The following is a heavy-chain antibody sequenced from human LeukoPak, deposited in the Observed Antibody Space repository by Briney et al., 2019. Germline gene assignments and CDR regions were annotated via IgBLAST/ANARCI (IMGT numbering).Heavy chain of an antibody. CDR3: ASQSAKQDFWSGYH. CDR2: IIPIFGTA. J-gene: IGHJ5*02. V-gene: IGHV1-69*13. CDR1: GGTFSSYA. Sequence: ASVKVSCKASGGTFSSYAISWVRQAPGQGLEWMGGIIPIFGTANYAHKFQGRVTITADESTSTAYMELSSLRSEDTAVYYCASQSAKQDFWSGYHWGQGTLVTVSS. D-gene: IGHD3-3*01.